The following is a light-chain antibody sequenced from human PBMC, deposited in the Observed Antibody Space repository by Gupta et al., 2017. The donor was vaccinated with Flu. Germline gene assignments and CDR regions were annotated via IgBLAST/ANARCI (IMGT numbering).Light chain of an antibody. J-gene: IGKJ4*01. CDR3: QYFDKSPT. CDR2: GAY. CDR1: QSVRSSY. Sequence: PDTLSLSPGERATLSCRTSQSVRSSYLAWHQLRPGQAPRLLIFGAYSRATGIPDRFSGSGSGTDFTLTISRLEPEDYGIFYCQYFDKSPTFGGGTKVEI. V-gene: IGKV3-20*01.